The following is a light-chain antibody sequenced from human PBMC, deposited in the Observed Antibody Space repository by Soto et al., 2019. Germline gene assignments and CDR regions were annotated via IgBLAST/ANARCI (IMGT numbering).Light chain of an antibody. CDR1: SSNIGAGYD. J-gene: IGLJ2*01. Sequence: QSVLTQPPSVSGAPGQRVTISCTGSSSNIGAGYDVHWYQQLPGTAPKLLIYVNTNRPSGVPDRFSGSKSGTSASLAITGLQAEDEADYYCQSYDSSLRGLVVFGGGTQLTVL. CDR2: VNT. V-gene: IGLV1-40*01. CDR3: QSYDSSLRGLVV.